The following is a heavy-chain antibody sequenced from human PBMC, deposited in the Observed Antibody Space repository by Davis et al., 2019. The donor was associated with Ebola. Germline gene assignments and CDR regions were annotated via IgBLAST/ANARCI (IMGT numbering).Heavy chain of an antibody. CDR3: ARELYGDDY. V-gene: IGHV1-8*01. CDR1: GYTFTSYD. D-gene: IGHD4-17*01. J-gene: IGHJ4*02. Sequence: ASVKVSCKASGYTFTSYDINWVRQATGQGLEWMGWMNPNSGNTAYAQKFQGRVTMTRDTSTSTAYMELRSLRSDDTAVYYCARELYGDDYWGQGTLVTVSS. CDR2: MNPNSGNT.